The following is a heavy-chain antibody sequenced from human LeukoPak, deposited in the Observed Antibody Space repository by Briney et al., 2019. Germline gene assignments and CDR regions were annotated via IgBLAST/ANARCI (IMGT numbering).Heavy chain of an antibody. Sequence: SETLSLTCTVSGGSISSYYWSWIRQPPGKGLEWIGYIYTSGSTNYNPSLKSRVTISVDTSKNQFSLKLSSVTAADTAVYYCARRETWLRGYFDYWGQGTLVTVSS. V-gene: IGHV4-4*09. J-gene: IGHJ4*02. CDR2: IYTSGST. CDR1: GGSISSYY. D-gene: IGHD5-12*01. CDR3: ARRETWLRGYFDY.